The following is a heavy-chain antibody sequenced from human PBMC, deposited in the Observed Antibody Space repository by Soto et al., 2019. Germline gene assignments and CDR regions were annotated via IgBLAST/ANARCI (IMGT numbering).Heavy chain of an antibody. D-gene: IGHD2-15*01. Sequence: QVQLVQSGAEVKKPGSSVKVSCKASGGTFSSYAISWVRQAPGQGLEWMGGIIPIFGTANYAQKFQGRVTITADESTSTAYMELSSLRSEDTAVYYCAKHHCSGGSCYSRGLVYWGQGTLVTVSS. CDR1: GGTFSSYA. CDR2: IIPIFGTA. V-gene: IGHV1-69*12. J-gene: IGHJ4*02. CDR3: AKHHCSGGSCYSRGLVY.